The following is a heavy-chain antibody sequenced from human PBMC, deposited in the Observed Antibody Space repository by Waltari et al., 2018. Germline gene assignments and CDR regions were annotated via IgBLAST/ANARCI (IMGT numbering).Heavy chain of an antibody. Sequence: EVQLVESGGGLVQPGGSLRLSCAASGFTFSSYWMHWVRQAPGKGLVGVSRINSDGSSTSYADSVKGRFTISRDNAKNTLYLQMNSLRAEDTAVYYCARGYCSSTSCYGIFDYWGQGTLVTVSS. CDR2: INSDGSST. V-gene: IGHV3-74*01. J-gene: IGHJ4*02. CDR1: GFTFSSYW. CDR3: ARGYCSSTSCYGIFDY. D-gene: IGHD2-2*01.